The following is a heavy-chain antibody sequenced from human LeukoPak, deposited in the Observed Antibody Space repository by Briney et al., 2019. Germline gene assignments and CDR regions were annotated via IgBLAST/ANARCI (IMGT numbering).Heavy chain of an antibody. Sequence: SVKVSCKASGGTFSSYAISWVRQAPGQGLEWMGGIIPIFGTANYAQKFQGRVTITADESTSTAYMELSSLRSEDTAVYYCARGGAHSKKTYNWFDPWGQGTLVTVSS. CDR2: IIPIFGTA. D-gene: IGHD2-21*01. J-gene: IGHJ5*02. CDR3: ARGGAHSKKTYNWFDP. V-gene: IGHV1-69*01. CDR1: GGTFSSYA.